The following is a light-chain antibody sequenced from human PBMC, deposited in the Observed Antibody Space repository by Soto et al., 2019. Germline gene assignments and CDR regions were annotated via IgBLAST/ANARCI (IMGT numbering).Light chain of an antibody. Sequence: EIVMTQSPDTLSVSPGERVTLSCRASQSVSSNLAWYQHKPGQAPRLLIHDASSRATGISDRFTGSGSGTDFTLTITTLEPEDFAVYYCQQYGSSPRTFGLGTKVEI. J-gene: IGKJ1*01. CDR3: QQYGSSPRT. CDR2: DAS. CDR1: QSVSSN. V-gene: IGKV3-20*01.